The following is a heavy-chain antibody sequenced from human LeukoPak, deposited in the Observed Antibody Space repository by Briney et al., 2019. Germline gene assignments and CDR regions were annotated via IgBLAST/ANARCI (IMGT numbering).Heavy chain of an antibody. V-gene: IGHV3-74*01. D-gene: IGHD5-12*01. J-gene: IGHJ4*02. Sequence: GGSLRLSCAASGNYWMHWVRQAPGKGLVWVSHINSDGSWTSYADSVKGRFTISRDNSKNTLYLQMNSLRAEDTAVYYCAKSRYSGNFVFDYWGQGTLVTVSS. CDR2: INSDGSWT. CDR1: GNYW. CDR3: AKSRYSGNFVFDY.